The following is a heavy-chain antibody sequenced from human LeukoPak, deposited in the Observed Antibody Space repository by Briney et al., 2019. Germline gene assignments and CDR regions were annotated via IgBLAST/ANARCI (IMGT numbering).Heavy chain of an antibody. CDR1: GFTFSSYS. CDR2: ISSSSSYI. CDR3: ARDQGLDAFDI. J-gene: IGHJ3*02. V-gene: IGHV3-21*01. Sequence: PGGSLRLSCAASGFTFSSYSMNWVRQAPGKGLEWVSSISSSSSYIYYADSVKGRFTISRDNAKNSLYLQTNSLRAEDTAVYYCARDQGLDAFDIWGQGTMVTVSS. D-gene: IGHD2-21*01.